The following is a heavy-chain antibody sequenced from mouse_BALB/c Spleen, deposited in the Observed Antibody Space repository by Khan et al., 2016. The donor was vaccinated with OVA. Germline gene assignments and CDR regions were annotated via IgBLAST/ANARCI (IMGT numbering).Heavy chain of an antibody. V-gene: IGHV4-1*02. J-gene: IGHJ2*01. CDR3: ATDYYYGSGCFDY. Sequence: EVKLLESGGGLVQPGGSLKLSCAASGFDFSRYWMSWVRKAPGKGLEWIGEINPDSSTINYTPSLKDKFIISRDSAKNTLYLQMSKVRSEDTALYYCATDYYYGSGCFDYWGQGTTLTVSS. CDR2: INPDSSTI. CDR1: GFDFSRYW. D-gene: IGHD1-1*01.